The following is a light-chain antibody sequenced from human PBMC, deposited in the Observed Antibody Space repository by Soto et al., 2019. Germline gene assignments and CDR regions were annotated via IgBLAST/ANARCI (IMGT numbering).Light chain of an antibody. CDR1: SSDIGAYDY. CDR2: EVN. J-gene: IGLJ1*01. CDR3: FSFTPTRTHV. Sequence: QSALTQPASLSGSTGQSITISCTGTSSDIGAYDYVSWFQQHPGKAPKLMISEVNTRPSGVSNRFSGSKSVNTAYLNISGLQVEDEAEYFCFSFTPTRTHVFGTGTTLTVL. V-gene: IGLV2-14*01.